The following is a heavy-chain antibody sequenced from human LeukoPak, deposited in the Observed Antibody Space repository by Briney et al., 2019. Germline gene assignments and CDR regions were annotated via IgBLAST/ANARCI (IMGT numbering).Heavy chain of an antibody. Sequence: KTSETLSLTCTVSGGSISSYYWSWIRQPPGKGLEWIGYIYYSGSTNYNPSLKSRVTISVDTSKNQFSLKLSSVTAADTAVYYCARGGRGYYYYYMDVWGKGTTVTISS. CDR3: ARGGRGYYYYYMDV. J-gene: IGHJ6*03. CDR2: IYYSGST. D-gene: IGHD2-15*01. CDR1: GGSISSYY. V-gene: IGHV4-59*01.